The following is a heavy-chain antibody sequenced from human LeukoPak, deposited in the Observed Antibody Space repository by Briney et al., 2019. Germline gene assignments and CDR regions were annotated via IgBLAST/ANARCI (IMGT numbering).Heavy chain of an antibody. D-gene: IGHD3-22*01. J-gene: IGHJ3*02. CDR2: IYYSGST. Sequence: SETLSLTCTVSGGSISSSSYYWGWIRQPPGKGLEWIGSIYYSGSTYYNPSLKSRVTISVDTSKNQFSLKLSSVTAADTAVYYCASLTYYYDSSGPKPDAFDIWGQGTMVTVSS. V-gene: IGHV4-39*07. CDR1: GGSISSSSYY. CDR3: ASLTYYYDSSGPKPDAFDI.